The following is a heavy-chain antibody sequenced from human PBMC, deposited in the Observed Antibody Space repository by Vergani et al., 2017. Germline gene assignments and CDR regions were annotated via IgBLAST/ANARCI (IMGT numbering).Heavy chain of an antibody. D-gene: IGHD3-22*01. CDR1: LFTFTPFP. Sequence: QVQLVESGGGVVQPGRSLRLSSPPSLFTFTPFPFHCVRQAPGKGLVWVAVISYDGSNKYYADSVKGRFTITRNNSKNTLYLQMNSLRAEDTAVYYCAKDGSYDSSGYPGYWGQGTLVTVSS. V-gene: IGHV3-30*18. J-gene: IGHJ4*02. CDR3: AKDGSYDSSGYPGY. CDR2: ISYDGSNK.